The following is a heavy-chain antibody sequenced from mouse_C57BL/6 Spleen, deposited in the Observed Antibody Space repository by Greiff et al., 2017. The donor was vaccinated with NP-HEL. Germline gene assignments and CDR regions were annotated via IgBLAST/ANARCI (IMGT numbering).Heavy chain of an antibody. CDR2: IYPRSGNT. CDR3: AREGGTGTYWYFDV. J-gene: IGHJ1*03. V-gene: IGHV1-81*01. CDR1: GYTFTSYG. D-gene: IGHD4-1*01. Sequence: VQLQQSGAELARPGASVKLSCKASGYTFTSYGISWVKQRTGQGLEWIGEIYPRSGNTYYNEKFKGKATLTADKSSSTAYMELRSLTSEDSAVYFCAREGGTGTYWYFDVWGTGTTVTVSS.